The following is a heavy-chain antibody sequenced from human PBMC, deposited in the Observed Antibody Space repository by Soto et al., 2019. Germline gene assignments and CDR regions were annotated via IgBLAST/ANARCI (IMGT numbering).Heavy chain of an antibody. D-gene: IGHD3-16*02. Sequence: SETLSLTCTVSGDSISYYYWTWIRQTPGKGLEWIGHIYYTGATNQNPSLKSRVTISADTSKNQISLNLTSVTAADTAVYYCARVSHFWGTYRYVLMDVWGQGTTVTVSS. J-gene: IGHJ6*02. CDR1: GDSISYYY. V-gene: IGHV4-59*08. CDR2: IYYTGAT. CDR3: ARVSHFWGTYRYVLMDV.